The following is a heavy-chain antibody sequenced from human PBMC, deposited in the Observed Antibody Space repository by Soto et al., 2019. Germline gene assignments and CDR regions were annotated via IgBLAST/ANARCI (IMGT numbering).Heavy chain of an antibody. J-gene: IGHJ4*02. CDR3: ARGRGAAADYFDF. CDR1: GFTFDDYG. D-gene: IGHD6-13*01. Sequence: GGSLRLSCAASGFTFDDYGMSWVRQAPGKGLEWVSGINWNGGSTGYADSVKGRFTISRDNAKNSLFLQMNSLRAEDTAVYYCARGRGAAADYFDFWGQGTLVTVSS. CDR2: INWNGGST. V-gene: IGHV3-20*04.